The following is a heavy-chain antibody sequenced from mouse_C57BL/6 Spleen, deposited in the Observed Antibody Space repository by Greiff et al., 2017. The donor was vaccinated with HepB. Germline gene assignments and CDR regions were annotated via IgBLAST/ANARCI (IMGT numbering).Heavy chain of an antibody. CDR3: ARIGYYDWFAY. J-gene: IGHJ3*01. V-gene: IGHV8-12*01. D-gene: IGHD1-1*01. Sequence: QVTLKESGPGILQSSQTLSLTCSFSGFSLSTSGMGVSWIRQPSGKGLEWLAHIYWDDDKRYNPSLKRRLTISKDTSRNQVFLKITSVDTADTATYYCARIGYYDWFAYWGQGTLVTVSA. CDR2: IYWDDDK. CDR1: GFSLSTSGMG.